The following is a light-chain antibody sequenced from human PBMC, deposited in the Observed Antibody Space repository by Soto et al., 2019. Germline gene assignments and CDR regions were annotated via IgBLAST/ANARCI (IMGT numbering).Light chain of an antibody. CDR3: SSYTSSNTEV. V-gene: IGLV2-14*03. Sequence: SLISQPSSGSQAPGRGLAVFISRTPSEVGAYNYVSWYQHHPGKAPKLIIYDVSDRPSGASDRFSASKSGSTASLTISGLQAEDEADYYCSSYTSSNTEVFGTGTKVTVL. J-gene: IGLJ1*01. CDR1: PSEVGAYNY. CDR2: DVS.